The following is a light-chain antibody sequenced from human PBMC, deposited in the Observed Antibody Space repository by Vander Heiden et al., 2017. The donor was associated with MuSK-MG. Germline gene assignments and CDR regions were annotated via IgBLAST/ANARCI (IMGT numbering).Light chain of an antibody. CDR1: QSISSN. CDR2: GAS. Sequence: EIVITQPGATLSVSPGERATLSCRASQSISSNLAWYQQKPGQAPRLLIYGASTRATGIPARFSGSGSGTDFTLTISSLQSEDFAVYYCQQHSNWPPFTFGQGTKVEIK. J-gene: IGKJ2*01. V-gene: IGKV3-15*01. CDR3: QQHSNWPPFT.